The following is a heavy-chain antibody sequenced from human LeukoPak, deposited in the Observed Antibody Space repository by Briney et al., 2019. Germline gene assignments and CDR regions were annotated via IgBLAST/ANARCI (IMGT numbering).Heavy chain of an antibody. CDR3: ASMKGWFDP. CDR1: GYSISSGYY. V-gene: IGHV4-38-2*02. Sequence: NPSETLSLTCTVSGYSISSGYYWGWIRQPPGKGLEWIGSIYHSGSTYYNPSLKSRVTISVDRSKNQFSLKLSSVTAADTAVYYCASMKGWFDPWGQGTLVTVSS. CDR2: IYHSGST. J-gene: IGHJ5*02. D-gene: IGHD3-16*01.